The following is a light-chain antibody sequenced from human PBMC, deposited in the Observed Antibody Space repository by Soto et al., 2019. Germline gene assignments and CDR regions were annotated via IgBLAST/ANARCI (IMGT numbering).Light chain of an antibody. Sequence: QSALTQPASVSGSPGQSFTISSNGTSSDIGAYNYVSWYQQHPGKAPKLMIYDVSNRPSGVSNRFSGSKSGHTASLTISGLKAEDEGDYYFSSYTISSTVVFGGGSKLTVL. CDR3: SSYTISSTVV. CDR2: DVS. CDR1: SSDIGAYNY. V-gene: IGLV2-14*01. J-gene: IGLJ2*01.